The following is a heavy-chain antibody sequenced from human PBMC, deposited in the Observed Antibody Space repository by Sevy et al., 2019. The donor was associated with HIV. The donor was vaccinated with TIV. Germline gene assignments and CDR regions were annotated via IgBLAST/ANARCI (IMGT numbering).Heavy chain of an antibody. V-gene: IGHV3-7*03. CDR2: IKEDGSGK. D-gene: IGHD6-25*01. Sequence: GGSLRLSCAASGFTVSRHWMSWVRQAPGKGLEWVANIKEDGSGKYYVDSVKGRFTISKDNAKNSLYLQMNSLRVEDTAVYFCARESIAAGVEAFDVWGQGTMVTVSS. CDR3: ARESIAAGVEAFDV. J-gene: IGHJ3*01. CDR1: GFTVSRHW.